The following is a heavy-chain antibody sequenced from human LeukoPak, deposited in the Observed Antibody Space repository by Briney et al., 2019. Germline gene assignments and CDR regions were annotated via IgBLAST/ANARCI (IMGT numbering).Heavy chain of an antibody. J-gene: IGHJ6*02. CDR3: AREKYYYDSSGYYYYYYGMDV. CDR1: GGSISSYY. V-gene: IGHV4-59*01. CDR2: IYYSGST. D-gene: IGHD3-22*01. Sequence: PSETLSPTCTVSGGSISSYYWSWIRQPPGKGLEWIGYIYYSGSTNYNPSLKSRVTISVDTSKNQFSPKLSSVTAADTAVYYCAREKYYYDSSGYYYYYYGMDVWGQGTTVTVSS.